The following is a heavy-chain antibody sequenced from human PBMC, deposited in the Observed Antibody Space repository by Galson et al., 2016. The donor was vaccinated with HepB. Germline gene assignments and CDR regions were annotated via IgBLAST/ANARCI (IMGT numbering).Heavy chain of an antibody. CDR1: GGSISRYY. V-gene: IGHV4-59*01. J-gene: IGHJ3*02. D-gene: IGHD3-22*01. Sequence: SETLSLTCAVSGGSISRYYWSWIRQPPGKGLEWIGYMFHSGGTTYNPSLKSRVTVSVDTSKNQISLRLSSVTAADTAVYYCARGRYYYDRGGAFDIWGQGTMVTVSS. CDR2: MFHSGGT. CDR3: ARGRYYYDRGGAFDI.